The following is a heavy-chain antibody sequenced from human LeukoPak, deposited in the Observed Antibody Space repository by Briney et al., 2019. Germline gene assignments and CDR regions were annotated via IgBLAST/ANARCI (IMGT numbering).Heavy chain of an antibody. D-gene: IGHD6-13*01. Sequence: SETLSLTCTVSGVSISSSSYYWGWIRQPPGKGLEWIGEINHSGSTNYNPSLKSRVTISVDTSKNQFSLKLSSVTAADTAVYYCARQGEYSSSWYMGYYYYYYMDVWGKGTTVTISS. CDR1: GVSISSSSYY. CDR2: INHSGST. V-gene: IGHV4-39*01. CDR3: ARQGEYSSSWYMGYYYYYYMDV. J-gene: IGHJ6*03.